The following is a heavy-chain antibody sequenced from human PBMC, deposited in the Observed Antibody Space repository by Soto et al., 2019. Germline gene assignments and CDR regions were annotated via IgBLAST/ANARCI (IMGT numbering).Heavy chain of an antibody. CDR3: TRDYGDYVRDY. J-gene: IGHJ4*02. CDR1: GFTFSGSA. V-gene: IGHV3-73*01. D-gene: IGHD4-17*01. Sequence: EVQLVESGGGLVQPGESLKLSCAVSGFTFSGSAMHWVRKASGKGLEWVGRIRSKANNYATAYAASVKGRFTISRDDSKNTAYLQMNSLKSEDTAVYYCTRDYGDYVRDYWGQGTLVTVSS. CDR2: IRSKANNYAT.